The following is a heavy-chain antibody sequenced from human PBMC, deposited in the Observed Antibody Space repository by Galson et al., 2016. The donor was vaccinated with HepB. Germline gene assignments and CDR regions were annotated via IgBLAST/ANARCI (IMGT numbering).Heavy chain of an antibody. CDR2: IDPSNSYT. CDR3: ARGSMVRGVTHFL. D-gene: IGHD3-10*01. CDR1: GYSFTNYW. J-gene: IGHJ4*02. Sequence: QSGAEVKKPGESLRISCKGPGYSFTNYWISWVRQMPGKGLEWMGRIDPSNSYTNYSPSFQGHVTISADKSVSTAYLQWSSLKASDTAMYYCARGSMVRGVTHFLWGQGTLVTVSS. V-gene: IGHV5-10-1*01.